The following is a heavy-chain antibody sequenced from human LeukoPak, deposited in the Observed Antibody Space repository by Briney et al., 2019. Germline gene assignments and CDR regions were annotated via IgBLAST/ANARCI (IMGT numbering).Heavy chain of an antibody. Sequence: ASVKVSCKASGDTLTTYDFNWVRQATGQGLEWMGWMDPNSGNTGYAQKFQGRVTMTRNTSISTAYMELSSLRSEDTAVYYCARGFGDYGDYVDYWGQGTLVTVSS. D-gene: IGHD4-17*01. CDR3: ARGFGDYGDYVDY. CDR2: MDPNSGNT. V-gene: IGHV1-8*01. J-gene: IGHJ4*02. CDR1: GDTLTTYD.